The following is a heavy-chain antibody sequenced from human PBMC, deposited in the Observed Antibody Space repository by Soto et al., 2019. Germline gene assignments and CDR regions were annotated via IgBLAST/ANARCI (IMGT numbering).Heavy chain of an antibody. J-gene: IGHJ4*02. CDR1: GFTFSNAW. Sequence: GGSLRLSCAASGFTFSNAWMSWVRQAQGKGLEWVGRIKSKTDGGTTDYAAPVKGRFTISRDDSKNTLYLQMNSLKTEDTAVYYCTTGVHSFWSGYRLKVYWGQGTLVTVSS. D-gene: IGHD3-3*01. CDR3: TTGVHSFWSGYRLKVY. V-gene: IGHV3-15*01. CDR2: IKSKTDGGTT.